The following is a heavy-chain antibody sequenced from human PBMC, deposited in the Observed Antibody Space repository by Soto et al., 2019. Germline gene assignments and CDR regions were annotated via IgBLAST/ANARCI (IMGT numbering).Heavy chain of an antibody. J-gene: IGHJ6*02. CDR1: GYSFTSYW. CDR3: ARDILTGPAALYGMDV. D-gene: IGHD3-9*01. Sequence: PGESLNISCKGSGYSFTSYWISWVRQMPGKGLEWMGKIDPSDSYTNYSPSFQGHVTISADKSISTAYLQWSSLKASDTAMYYCARDILTGPAALYGMDVWGQGTTVTVSS. CDR2: IDPSDSYT. V-gene: IGHV5-10-1*01.